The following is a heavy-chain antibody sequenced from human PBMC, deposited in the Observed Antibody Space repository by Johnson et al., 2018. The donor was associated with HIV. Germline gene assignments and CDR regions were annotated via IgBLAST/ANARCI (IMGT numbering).Heavy chain of an antibody. CDR1: GFTFSSYA. CDR3: ARDHSSGWWSVAFDI. V-gene: IGHV3-30-3*01. Sequence: QVQLVESGGGVVQPGRSLRLSCAASGFTFSSYAMHWVRQAPGKGLEWVAVISYDGSNKYYADSVKGRFTISRDNSKNTLYLQMNSLRAENTAVYYCARDHSSGWWSVAFDIWGQWTMVTFSS. CDR2: ISYDGSNK. D-gene: IGHD6-19*01. J-gene: IGHJ3*02.